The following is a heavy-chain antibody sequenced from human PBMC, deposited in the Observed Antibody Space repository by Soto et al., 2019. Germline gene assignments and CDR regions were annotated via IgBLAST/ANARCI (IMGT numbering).Heavy chain of an antibody. CDR3: AALTATYWNFSI. Sequence: SETLSLTCTVSGDSITAVGHYWAWIRQHPEKCLEWLGYIHYSGTTDYNPSLKSRLTVSVDTSKNQFSLSLSSVTAADTAIYYCAALTATYWNFSIWGRGTLVTVS. CDR2: IHYSGTT. CDR1: GDSITAVGHY. J-gene: IGHJ2*01. V-gene: IGHV4-31*03. D-gene: IGHD2-21*02.